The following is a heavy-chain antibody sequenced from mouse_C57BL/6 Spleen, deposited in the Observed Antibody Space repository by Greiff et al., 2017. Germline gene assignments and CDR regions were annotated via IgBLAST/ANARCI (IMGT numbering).Heavy chain of an antibody. CDR1: GISITTGNYR. J-gene: IGHJ1*03. V-gene: IGHV3-5*01. Sequence: LEESGPGLVKPSQTVFLTCTVTGISITTGNYRWSWIRQFPGNKLEWIGYIYYSGTITYNPSLTSRTTITRDTPKNQFFLEMNSLTAEDTSTYCCARDGYGSSYEWYFDVWGTGTTVTVSS. D-gene: IGHD1-1*01. CDR3: ARDGYGSSYEWYFDV. CDR2: IYYSGTI.